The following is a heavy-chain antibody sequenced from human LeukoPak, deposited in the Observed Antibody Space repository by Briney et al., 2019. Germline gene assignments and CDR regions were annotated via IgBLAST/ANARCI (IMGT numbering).Heavy chain of an antibody. J-gene: IGHJ4*02. D-gene: IGHD5-18*01. CDR2: ISSSSSYI. V-gene: IGHV3-21*01. Sequence: GGSLRLSCAASGFTSSSYSMNWVRQAPGKGLEWVSSISSSSSYIYYADSVKGRFTISRDNAKNSLYLRMNSLRAEDTAVYYCATNSYGSGGKRDYWGQGTLVTVSS. CDR3: ATNSYGSGGKRDY. CDR1: GFTSSSYS.